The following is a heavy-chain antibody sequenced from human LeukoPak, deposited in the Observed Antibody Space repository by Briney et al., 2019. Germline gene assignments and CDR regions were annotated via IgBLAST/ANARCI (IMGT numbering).Heavy chain of an antibody. CDR1: GGTFSSYA. Sequence: SVKVSCKASGGTFSSYAISWVRQAPGQGLEWMGGIVPIFGTANYAQKFQGRVTITTDESTSTAYMELSSLRSEDTAVYYCAREAPVLWFGELAVRTNWFDPWGQGTLVTVSS. CDR2: IVPIFGTA. CDR3: AREAPVLWFGELAVRTNWFDP. J-gene: IGHJ5*02. D-gene: IGHD3-10*01. V-gene: IGHV1-69*05.